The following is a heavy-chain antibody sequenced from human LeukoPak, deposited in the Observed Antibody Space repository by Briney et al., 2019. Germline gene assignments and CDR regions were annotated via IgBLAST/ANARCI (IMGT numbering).Heavy chain of an antibody. V-gene: IGHV3-48*03. CDR1: GFALKTYE. CDR3: ARGDPHADL. CDR2: ITISGHTR. Sequence: PGGSLRLSCTASGFALKTYEMNWVRQAPGKGLEWIADITISGHTRNYVDSVKGRFTISRDNAGTSLHLQMNSLTVEDTGVYYCARGDPHADLWGQGTLVTVSS. J-gene: IGHJ5*02.